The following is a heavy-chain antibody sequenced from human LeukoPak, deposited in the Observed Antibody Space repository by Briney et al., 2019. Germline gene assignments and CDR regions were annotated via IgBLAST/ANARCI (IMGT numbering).Heavy chain of an antibody. CDR3: ATPLWFGELFRPDDAFDI. Sequence: AAVTVSCMACGYTFTGYYMHWVRPAPGQGLEWMGWINPNSGGTNFAQKFQGRVTMARDPSIRTAYMGLSRLRSDDTAVYYCATPLWFGELFRPDDAFDIWGQGTMVTVSS. CDR1: GYTFTGYY. J-gene: IGHJ3*02. D-gene: IGHD3-10*01. V-gene: IGHV1-2*02. CDR2: INPNSGGT.